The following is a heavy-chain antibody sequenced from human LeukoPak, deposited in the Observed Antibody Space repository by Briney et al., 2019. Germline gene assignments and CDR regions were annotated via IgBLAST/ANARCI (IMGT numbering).Heavy chain of an antibody. D-gene: IGHD2-2*01. V-gene: IGHV4-4*07. CDR2: IYTTGST. Sequence: SETLSLTCTVSGGSISSDYWSWIRQPAGKGLEWIGRIYTTGSTNYSPSLKSRVTMSVDTSKNQFSLKLSSVTAADTAVYYCARGGGLLSYYYYMDVWGKGTTVTISS. J-gene: IGHJ6*03. CDR1: GGSISSDY. CDR3: ARGGGLLSYYYYMDV.